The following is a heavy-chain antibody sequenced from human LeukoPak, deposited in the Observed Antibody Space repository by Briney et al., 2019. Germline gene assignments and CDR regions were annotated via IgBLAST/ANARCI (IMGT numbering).Heavy chain of an antibody. CDR2: ISYDGSNK. Sequence: GGSLRLSCAASGFTFSSYAMHWVRQAPGKGLEWVAVISYDGSNKYYADSVKGRFTISRDNAKNSLYLQMNSLRAEDTALYYCASGWSLDYWGQGTLVTVSS. J-gene: IGHJ4*02. CDR3: ASGWSLDY. V-gene: IGHV3-30*04. D-gene: IGHD6-19*01. CDR1: GFTFSSYA.